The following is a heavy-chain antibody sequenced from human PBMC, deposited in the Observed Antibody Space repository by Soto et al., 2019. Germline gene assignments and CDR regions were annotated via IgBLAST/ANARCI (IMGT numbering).Heavy chain of an antibody. J-gene: IGHJ6*02. V-gene: IGHV4-59*01. Sequence: SETLSLTCTVSGGSISSYYWSWIRQPPGKGLEWIGYIYYSGSTNYNPSLKSRVTISVDTSKNQFSLKLSSVTAADTAVYYCARAKGVGLLVGYYYYGMDVWGQGTTVTV. CDR3: ARAKGVGLLVGYYYYGMDV. CDR1: GGSISSYY. CDR2: IYYSGST. D-gene: IGHD3-10*01.